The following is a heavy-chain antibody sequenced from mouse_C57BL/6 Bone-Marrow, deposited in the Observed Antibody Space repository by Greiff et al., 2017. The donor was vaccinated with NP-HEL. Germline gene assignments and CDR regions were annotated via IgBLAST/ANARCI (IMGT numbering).Heavy chain of an antibody. J-gene: IGHJ4*01. CDR1: GYTFTDYY. D-gene: IGHD1-1*01. V-gene: IGHV1-76*01. Sequence: QVQLQQSGAELVRPGASVKLSCKASGYTFTDYYINWVKQRPGQGLEWIARIYPGSGNTYYNEKFKGKATLTAEKSSSTAYMQLSSLTSEDSAVYFCARSRTTVVATDAMDYWGQGTSVTVSS. CDR3: ARSRTTVVATDAMDY. CDR2: IYPGSGNT.